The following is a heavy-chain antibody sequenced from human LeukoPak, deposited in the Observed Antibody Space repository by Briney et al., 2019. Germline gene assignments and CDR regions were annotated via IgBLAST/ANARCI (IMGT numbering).Heavy chain of an antibody. D-gene: IGHD6-13*01. CDR2: ISGSGGST. Sequence: GGSPRLSCAASGFTFSSYAMSWVRQAPGKGLEWVSAISGSGGSTYYADSVKGRFTISRDNSKNTLYLQMNSLRAEDTAVYYCAKASAAPGDFDYWGQGTLVTVSS. J-gene: IGHJ4*02. CDR1: GFTFSSYA. CDR3: AKASAAPGDFDY. V-gene: IGHV3-23*01.